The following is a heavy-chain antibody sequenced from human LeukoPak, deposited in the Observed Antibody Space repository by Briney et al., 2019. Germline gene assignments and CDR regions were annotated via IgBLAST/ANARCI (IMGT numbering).Heavy chain of an antibody. Sequence: ASVKVSCKASGYTFTGYYMHWVRQAPGQGLEWMGWINPNSGGTNYAQKLQGRVTMTTDTSTSTAYMELRSLRSDDTAVYYCARENGFVVAANPNLDYWGQGTLVTVSS. J-gene: IGHJ4*02. CDR1: GYTFTGYY. CDR3: ARENGFVVAANPNLDY. D-gene: IGHD2-15*01. CDR2: INPNSGGT. V-gene: IGHV1-2*02.